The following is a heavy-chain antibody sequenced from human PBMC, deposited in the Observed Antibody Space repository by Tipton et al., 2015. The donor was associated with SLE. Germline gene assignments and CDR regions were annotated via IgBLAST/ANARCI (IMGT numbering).Heavy chain of an antibody. CDR2: ISSSSSYT. CDR3: ARVGKGYSYGLGDY. V-gene: IGHV3-11*06. D-gene: IGHD5-18*01. Sequence: RLSCAASGFTFSDYYMSWIRQAPGKGLEWVSYISSSSSYTNYADSVKGRFTISRDNAKNSLYLQMNSLRAEDTAVYYCARVGKGYSYGLGDYWGQGTLVIVSS. J-gene: IGHJ4*02. CDR1: GFTFSDYY.